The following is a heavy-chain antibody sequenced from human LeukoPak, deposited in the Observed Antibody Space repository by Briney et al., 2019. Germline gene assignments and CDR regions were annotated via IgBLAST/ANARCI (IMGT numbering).Heavy chain of an antibody. V-gene: IGHV1-2*02. CDR1: GYTFTGYY. D-gene: IGHD1-1*01. Sequence: ASVKVSCKASGYTFTGYYMHWVRQAPGQGLEWMGWINPNSGGTNYAQKFQGRVTMTRDTSISTAYVELSRLRSDDTAVYYCAREGVDWNHSVYYFDYWGQGTLVTVSS. CDR3: AREGVDWNHSVYYFDY. J-gene: IGHJ4*02. CDR2: INPNSGGT.